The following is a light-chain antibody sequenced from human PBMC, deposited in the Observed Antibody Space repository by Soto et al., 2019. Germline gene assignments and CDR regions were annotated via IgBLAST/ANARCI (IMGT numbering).Light chain of an antibody. V-gene: IGLV4-60*03. Sequence: QAVLTQSSSASASLGSSVNLTCTLSSGHSTYIIAWHQHQPGKAPRYLMKLERSGTYNKGSGVPDRFSGSSSGADRYLTISNLQSEDEADYYCETWDINTGVFGGGTKLTV. CDR1: SGHSTYI. CDR2: LERSGTY. J-gene: IGLJ3*02. CDR3: ETWDINTGV.